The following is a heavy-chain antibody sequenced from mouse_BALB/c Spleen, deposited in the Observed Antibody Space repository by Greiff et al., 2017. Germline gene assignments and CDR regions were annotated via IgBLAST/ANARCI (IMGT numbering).Heavy chain of an antibody. CDR1: GFTFSDYY. CDR2: ISDGGSYT. D-gene: IGHD1-2*01. V-gene: IGHV5-4*02. Sequence: EVKLVESGGGLVKPGGSLKLSCAASGFTFSDYYMYWVRQTPEKRLEWVATISDGGSYTYYPDSVKGRFTISRDNAKNNLYLQMSSLKSEDTAMYYCARGGGGITTATSLYYAMDYWGQGTSVTVSS. CDR3: ARGGGGITTATSLYYAMDY. J-gene: IGHJ4*01.